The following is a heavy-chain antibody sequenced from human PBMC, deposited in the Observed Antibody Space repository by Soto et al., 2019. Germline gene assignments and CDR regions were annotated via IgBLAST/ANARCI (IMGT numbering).Heavy chain of an antibody. D-gene: IGHD2-15*01. CDR1: GFTFSSHW. V-gene: IGHV3-74*03. Sequence: EVQVVESGGGLVQPGGSLRLSCTASGFTFSSHWMHWVRQTPGKGLVWVSRINNDGSSTKYADSVKGRFTISRDNARDTLYLQMDSLRTEDTAVYYCARGLVFIPLGWNGLDVWGQGTTVTVSS. CDR2: INNDGSST. CDR3: ARGLVFIPLGWNGLDV. J-gene: IGHJ6*02.